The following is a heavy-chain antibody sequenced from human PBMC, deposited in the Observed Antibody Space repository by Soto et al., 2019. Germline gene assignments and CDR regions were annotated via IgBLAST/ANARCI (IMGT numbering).Heavy chain of an antibody. Sequence: EVQLVESGGGLIQPGGSLRLSCAASGFTVSSNYMSWVRQAPGKGLEWVSVIYSGGSTYYADSVKGRLTISRDNSKNTLYLQMNSLRAEDTAVYYWARAYSGRWGGLFDYWGKGTLVTVSS. CDR2: IYSGGST. V-gene: IGHV3-53*01. D-gene: IGHD1-26*01. CDR3: ARAYSGRWGGLFDY. CDR1: GFTVSSNY. J-gene: IGHJ4*02.